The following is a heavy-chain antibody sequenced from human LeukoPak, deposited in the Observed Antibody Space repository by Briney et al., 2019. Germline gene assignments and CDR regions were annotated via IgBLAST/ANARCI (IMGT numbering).Heavy chain of an antibody. Sequence: ASVKVSCKASGYTFTSYAMIWGGQAPGQGLEGMGWINTNTGNPTYAQGFTGQFVFSLDTSVGTAYLQISSLKAEDTAVYYCARVMVRGVPPSNYYFDYWGQGTLVTVSS. D-gene: IGHD3-10*01. CDR2: INTNTGNP. J-gene: IGHJ4*02. CDR1: GYTFTSYA. V-gene: IGHV7-4-1*02. CDR3: ARVMVRGVPPSNYYFDY.